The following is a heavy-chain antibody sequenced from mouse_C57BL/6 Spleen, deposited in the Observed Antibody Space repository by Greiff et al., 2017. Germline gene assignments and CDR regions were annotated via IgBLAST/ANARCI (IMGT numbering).Heavy chain of an antibody. V-gene: IGHV1-52*01. D-gene: IGHD2-3*01. Sequence: QVQLQQPGAELVRPGSSVKLSCKASGYTFTSYWMHWVKQRPIQGLEWIGNIDPSDSETHYNQKFKDKATLTVDKSSSTAYMQLSSLTSEDSAVYDCARLGDGYSFAYWGQGTLVTVSA. CDR1: GYTFTSYW. J-gene: IGHJ3*01. CDR2: IDPSDSET. CDR3: ARLGDGYSFAY.